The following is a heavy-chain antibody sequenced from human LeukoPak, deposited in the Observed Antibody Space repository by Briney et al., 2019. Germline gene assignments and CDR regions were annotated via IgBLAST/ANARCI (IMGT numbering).Heavy chain of an antibody. D-gene: IGHD2-2*01. J-gene: IGHJ4*02. Sequence: GGSLTLSCAASGFTFKNYAMSWVRQAPGKGLEWVSSIDGSGDNRYYADSVKGRFTISRDNSGNTLYLQLRGLGAEDTATYYCAKVQMSTGWTFDFWGQGSLVTVSS. CDR2: IDGSGDNR. CDR1: GFTFKNYA. CDR3: AKVQMSTGWTFDF. V-gene: IGHV3-23*01.